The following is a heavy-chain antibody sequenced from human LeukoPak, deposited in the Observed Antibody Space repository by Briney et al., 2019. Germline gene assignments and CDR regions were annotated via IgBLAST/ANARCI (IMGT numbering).Heavy chain of an antibody. D-gene: IGHD2-15*01. V-gene: IGHV1-18*01. CDR1: GYTFTSYG. CDR2: ISAYNGNT. CDR3: ARPPPSCSGGSCSPDDVFDI. J-gene: IGHJ3*02. Sequence: ASVKVSCKASGYTFTSYGISWVRQAPGQGLEWMGWISAYNGNTNYAQKLQGRVTMTTDTSTSTAYMELRSLSSDDTAVYYCARPPPSCSGGSCSPDDVFDIWGQGTMVTVSS.